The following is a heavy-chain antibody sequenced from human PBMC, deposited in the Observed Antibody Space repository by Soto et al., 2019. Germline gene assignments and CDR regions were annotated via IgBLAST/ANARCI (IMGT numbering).Heavy chain of an antibody. CDR2: IYYSGST. V-gene: IGHV4-39*01. J-gene: IGHJ5*02. CDR3: ARHLYTFWFDP. CDR1: GGSISSSSYY. D-gene: IGHD2-2*02. Sequence: QLQLQESGPGLVKPSETLSLTCTVSGGSISSSSYYWGWIRQPPGKGLEWIGSIYYSGSTYYNPSLKSRVTISVDTSKNQFSLKLSSVTAADTAVYYCARHLYTFWFDPWGQGTLVTVSS.